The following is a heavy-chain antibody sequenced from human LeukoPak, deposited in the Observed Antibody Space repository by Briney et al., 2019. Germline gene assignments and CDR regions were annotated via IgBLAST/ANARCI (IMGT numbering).Heavy chain of an antibody. CDR3: ARDGMVRGRGFDI. V-gene: IGHV3-21*01. D-gene: IGHD3-10*01. CDR1: GFTFSSYS. CDR2: ISSSSSYI. Sequence: GGSLRLSCAASGFTFSSYSMNWVRQAPGKGLEWVSSISSSSSYIYYADSVKGRFTISRDNAKNSLYLQMNSLRAEDTAVYYCARDGMVRGRGFDIWGQGTMVTVSS. J-gene: IGHJ3*02.